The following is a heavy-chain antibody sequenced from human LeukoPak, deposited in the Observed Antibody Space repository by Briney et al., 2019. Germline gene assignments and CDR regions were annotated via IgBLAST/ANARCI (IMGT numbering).Heavy chain of an antibody. J-gene: IGHJ4*02. Sequence: GGSLRLSCAASGFTVSSNYMSWVRQAPGKGLEWVSVIYSGGSTYYADSVKGRFTTSRDNSKNTLYLQMNSLRAEDTAVYYCARDRTMVRGVPAFDYWGQGTLVTVSS. D-gene: IGHD3-10*01. V-gene: IGHV3-66*01. CDR1: GFTVSSNY. CDR3: ARDRTMVRGVPAFDY. CDR2: IYSGGST.